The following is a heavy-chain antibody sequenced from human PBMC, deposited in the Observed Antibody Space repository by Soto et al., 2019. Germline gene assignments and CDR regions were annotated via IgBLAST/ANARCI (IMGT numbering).Heavy chain of an antibody. CDR1: GGSISSYY. V-gene: IGHV4-59*01. CDR2: IYYSGST. D-gene: IGHD4-17*01. Sequence: PSETLSLTCTVSGGSISSYYWSWIRQPPGKGLEWIGYIYYSGSTNYNPSLKSRVTISVDTSKNQFSLKLSSVTAADTAVYYCARDSYGGKKLDYWGQGTLVTVSS. J-gene: IGHJ4*02. CDR3: ARDSYGGKKLDY.